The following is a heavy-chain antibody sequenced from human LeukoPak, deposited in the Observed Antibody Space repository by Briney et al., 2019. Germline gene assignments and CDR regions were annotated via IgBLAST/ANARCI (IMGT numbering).Heavy chain of an antibody. CDR3: ARASTDYYYYYGMDV. Sequence: SETLSLTCAVYGGSFSGYYWSWIRQPPGKGLEWIGEINHSGSTNYNPSLKSRVTISVDTSKNQFSLKLSSVTAADTAVYYCARASTDYYYYYGMDVWGQGTTVTVSS. CDR1: GGSFSGYY. V-gene: IGHV4-34*01. CDR2: INHSGST. J-gene: IGHJ6*02.